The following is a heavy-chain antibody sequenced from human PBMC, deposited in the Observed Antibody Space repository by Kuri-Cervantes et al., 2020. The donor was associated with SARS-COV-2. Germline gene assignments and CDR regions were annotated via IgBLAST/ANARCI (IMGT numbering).Heavy chain of an antibody. Sequence: GESLKISCAASGFTFSDYYMSWIRQAPGKGLEWVSYISGSGSTIYYADSVKGRFTISRDNAKNSLYLQMNSLRAEDTAVYYCARDYQGDSSGLLRYFQHWGQGTLVTVSS. D-gene: IGHD3-22*01. J-gene: IGHJ1*01. CDR1: GFTFSDYY. CDR2: ISGSGSTI. V-gene: IGHV3-11*04. CDR3: ARDYQGDSSGLLRYFQH.